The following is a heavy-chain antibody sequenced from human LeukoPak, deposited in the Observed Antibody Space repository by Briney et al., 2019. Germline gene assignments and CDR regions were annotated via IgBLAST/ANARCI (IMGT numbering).Heavy chain of an antibody. Sequence: GGSLRLSCVASGFTFNNYYMNWVRQAPGKGLEWVANIKQDGSEKYYVDSVKGRFTLSRDNAKNSLYLQMNSLRADDTALYYCARGGYYDNSGASDYWGQGTLVSVSS. CDR3: ARGGYYDNSGASDY. D-gene: IGHD3-22*01. CDR1: GFTFNNYY. CDR2: IKQDGSEK. J-gene: IGHJ4*02. V-gene: IGHV3-7*03.